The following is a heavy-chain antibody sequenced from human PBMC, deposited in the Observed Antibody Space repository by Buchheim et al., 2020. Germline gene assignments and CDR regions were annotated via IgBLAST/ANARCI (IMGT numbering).Heavy chain of an antibody. D-gene: IGHD1-26*01. CDR2: ISYDGSNK. CDR1: GFTFSSYG. J-gene: IGHJ5*02. Sequence: QVQLVESGGGVVQPGRSLRLSCAASGFTFSSYGMHWVRQAPGKGLEWVAVISYDGSNKYYADSVKGRFTISRDNSKNTLYLQMNSLRAEDTAVYYCAKDSYRYSGSYYVANWFDPWGQGTL. CDR3: AKDSYRYSGSYYVANWFDP. V-gene: IGHV3-30*18.